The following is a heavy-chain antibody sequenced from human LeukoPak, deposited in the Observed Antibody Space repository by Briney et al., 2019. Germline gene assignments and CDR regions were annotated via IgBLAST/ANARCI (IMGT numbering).Heavy chain of an antibody. D-gene: IGHD6-13*01. CDR3: ARDPRGGSWQAGIDY. CDR2: ISAYNGNT. CDR1: GYTFTSYD. Sequence: GASAKVSCKASGYTFTSYDINWERQATGQGLEWMGWISAYNGNTNYAQKLQGRVTMTTDTSTSTAYMELRSLRSDDTAVYYCARDPRGGSWQAGIDYWGQGTLVTVSS. V-gene: IGHV1-18*01. J-gene: IGHJ4*02.